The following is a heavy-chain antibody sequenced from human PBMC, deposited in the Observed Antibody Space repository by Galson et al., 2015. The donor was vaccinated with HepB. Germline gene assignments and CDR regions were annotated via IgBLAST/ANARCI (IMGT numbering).Heavy chain of an antibody. Sequence: SVKVSCKASGYTFTSYGITWVRQAPGQGLEWMGWISAFSGNTKYAQKFQVRVTMTTDTSTSTAYMELKSLRSDDTAVYYCARTPLDTALVMVDYWGQGTLVTVSS. CDR2: ISAFSGNT. D-gene: IGHD5-18*01. J-gene: IGHJ4*02. CDR3: ARTPLDTALVMVDY. CDR1: GYTFTSYG. V-gene: IGHV1-18*04.